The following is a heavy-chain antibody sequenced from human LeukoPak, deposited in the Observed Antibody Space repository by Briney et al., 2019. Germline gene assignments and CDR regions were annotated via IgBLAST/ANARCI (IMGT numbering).Heavy chain of an antibody. J-gene: IGHJ4*02. CDR3: AKMGRGFIIGGPYFGY. CDR2: MRFDGSNR. Sequence: GGSLRLSCAASGFIFSNYGMHWVRQAPGKGLEWVASMRFDGSNRFHADSVKGRFTISRDNSNNTLHLQMNSVRPEDTAVYYCAKMGRGFIIGGPYFGYWGQGALVTVSS. V-gene: IGHV3-30*02. CDR1: GFIFSNYG. D-gene: IGHD5-12*01.